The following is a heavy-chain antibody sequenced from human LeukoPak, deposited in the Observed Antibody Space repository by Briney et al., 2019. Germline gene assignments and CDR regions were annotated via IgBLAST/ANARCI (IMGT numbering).Heavy chain of an antibody. CDR1: GGSIYSYY. CDR2: IYYSGNT. V-gene: IGHV4-59*01. D-gene: IGHD1-7*01. Sequence: PSGTLSLTCIISGGSIYSYYWGWVRQPPEKGLEWIGSIYYSGNTYYNPSLKSGVTISVDTSNNQFSLKLNSVTAADTAVYYCARGGRNYVDAFDIWGQGTVVSVSS. CDR3: ARGGRNYVDAFDI. J-gene: IGHJ3*02.